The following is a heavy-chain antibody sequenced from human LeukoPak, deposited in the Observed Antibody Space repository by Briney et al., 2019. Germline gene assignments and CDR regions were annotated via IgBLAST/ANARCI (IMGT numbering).Heavy chain of an antibody. Sequence: ASVKVSCKASGYTFTSYYMHWVRQAPGQGLEWMGIINPSGGSTSYAQKFQGRVTMTRHTSTSTVYMELSSVRSEDTAVYYCARVDSEGGDLDYWGQGTLVTVSS. CDR1: GYTFTSYY. CDR3: ARVDSEGGDLDY. V-gene: IGHV1-46*01. D-gene: IGHD2-21*02. CDR2: INPSGGST. J-gene: IGHJ4*02.